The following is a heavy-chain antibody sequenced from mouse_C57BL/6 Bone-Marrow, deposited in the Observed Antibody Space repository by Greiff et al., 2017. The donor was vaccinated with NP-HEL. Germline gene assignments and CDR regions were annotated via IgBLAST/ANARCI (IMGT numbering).Heavy chain of an antibody. CDR3: AKLGRDYFDY. J-gene: IGHJ2*01. Sequence: QVHVKQPGAELVKPGASVKLSCKASGYTFTSYWMQWVKQRPGQGLEWIGEIDPSDSYTNYNQKFKGKATLTVDTSSSTAYMQLSSLTSEDSAVYYCAKLGRDYFDYWGQGTTLTVSS. CDR1: GYTFTSYW. CDR2: IDPSDSYT. V-gene: IGHV1-50*01. D-gene: IGHD4-1*01.